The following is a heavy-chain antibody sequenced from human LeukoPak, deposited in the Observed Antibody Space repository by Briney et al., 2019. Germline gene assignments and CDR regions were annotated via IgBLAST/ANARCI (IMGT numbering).Heavy chain of an antibody. V-gene: IGHV3-30*01. CDR3: ARDYLVGCTDTICYPIDY. J-gene: IGHJ4*02. CDR1: GFTFGNHA. D-gene: IGHD2-8*02. CDR2: ISYEASNK. Sequence: GGSLRLSCAASGFTFGNHAMHWVRQAPGMGLEWVAVISYEASNKYYADSVKGRFTISRDNSKNMLYLLMNSLRAEDTAVYYCARDYLVGCTDTICYPIDYWGQGTLVTVSS.